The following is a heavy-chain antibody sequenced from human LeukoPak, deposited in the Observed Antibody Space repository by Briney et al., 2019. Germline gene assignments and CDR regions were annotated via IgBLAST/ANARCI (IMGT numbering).Heavy chain of an antibody. V-gene: IGHV1-2*02. CDR1: GYTFTGSY. Sequence: ASVKVSCKASGYTFTGSYIHWVRQAPGQGLEWMGWINPNNGGTNYAQKFQGRVTMTRDTSTTTVYMELRSLRYDDTAVYYCARGVYCSSSSCSGGLGYYFYFMDVWGKGTTVTVSS. D-gene: IGHD2-2*01. CDR2: INPNNGGT. J-gene: IGHJ6*03. CDR3: ARGVYCSSSSCSGGLGYYFYFMDV.